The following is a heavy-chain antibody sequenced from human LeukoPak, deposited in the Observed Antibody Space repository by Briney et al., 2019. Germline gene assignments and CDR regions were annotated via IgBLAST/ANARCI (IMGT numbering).Heavy chain of an antibody. CDR1: SFTFNSVC. CDR2: IKSKTDGGTT. CDR3: TTFSTMIVVIGN. D-gene: IGHD3-22*01. Sequence: AGSLSFSGSGSSFTFNSVCMIRQPHAPGKELVWVSSIKSKTDGGTTDYAAPVKGRFTISRDDSKNTLYLQMNSLKTEDTAVYYCTTFSTMIVVIGNWGQGTLVTVSS. J-gene: IGHJ1*01. V-gene: IGHV3-15*01.